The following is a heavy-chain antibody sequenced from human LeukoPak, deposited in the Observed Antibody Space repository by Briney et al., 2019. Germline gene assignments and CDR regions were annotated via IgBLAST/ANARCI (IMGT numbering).Heavy chain of an antibody. J-gene: IGHJ3*02. CDR3: ARDNIVVVPAAIEAAFDI. CDR1: GFTFSDYY. CDR2: ISSSGSTI. D-gene: IGHD2-2*02. V-gene: IGHV3-11*01. Sequence: PGGSLRLSCAASGFTFSDYYMSWIRQAPGKGLEWVSYISSSGSTIYYADSVKGRFTISRDNAKNSLYLQMNSLRAEDTAVYYCARDNIVVVPAAIEAAFDIWGQGTMVTVSS.